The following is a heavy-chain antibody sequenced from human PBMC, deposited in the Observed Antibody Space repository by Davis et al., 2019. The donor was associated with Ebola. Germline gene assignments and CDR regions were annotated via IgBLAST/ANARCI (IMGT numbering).Heavy chain of an antibody. CDR1: GVSISRHY. CDR3: SERGSSV. D-gene: IGHD3-10*01. J-gene: IGHJ4*02. V-gene: IGHV4-59*03. CDR2: IYYTGSA. Sequence: PGGSLRLSCTVSGVSISRHYWRWIRQPPGKRLEWIGSIYYTGSAYYNSSLASRATISVDTSKNQFSLKLTSVTAADTAMYYCSERGSSVWGQGTLVTVSS.